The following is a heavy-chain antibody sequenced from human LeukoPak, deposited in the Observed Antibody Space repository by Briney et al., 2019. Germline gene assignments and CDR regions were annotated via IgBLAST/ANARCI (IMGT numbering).Heavy chain of an antibody. D-gene: IGHD3-3*01. CDR1: GFTFTSYW. J-gene: IGHJ4*02. CDR2: IKQDGSAK. CDR3: ASEYWSFYDFWSGYSDY. V-gene: IGHV3-7*01. Sequence: GGSLRLSCAASGFTFTSYWMSWVRQAPGKGLEWVANIKQDGSAKYYVDSVNGRFTISRDNDMNSLYLQMNSLRAEDTAVYYCASEYWSFYDFWSGYSDYWGQGTLVTVSS.